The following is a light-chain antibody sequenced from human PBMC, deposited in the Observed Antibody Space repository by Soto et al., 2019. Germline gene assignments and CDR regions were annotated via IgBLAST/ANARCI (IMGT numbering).Light chain of an antibody. CDR2: DNN. J-gene: IGLJ2*01. V-gene: IGLV1-51*01. CDR3: GTWDSSLSAGV. CDR1: NSNIGDNY. Sequence: QSVLTQPPSMSAAPGQTVTISCSGTNSNIGDNYVSWYQQLPGTAPTLIIYDNNKRPSGIPDRFSGSKSGTSATLGITGLQTGDEADYYCGTWDSSLSAGVFGGGTKLTVL.